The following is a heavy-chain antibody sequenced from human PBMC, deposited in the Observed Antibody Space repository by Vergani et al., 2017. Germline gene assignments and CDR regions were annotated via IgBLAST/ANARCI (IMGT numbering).Heavy chain of an antibody. V-gene: IGHV1-69*02. CDR3: ARGPVRYFDPDFDY. CDR1: GGTFNIYT. CDR2: IIPVLGIA. J-gene: IGHJ4*02. D-gene: IGHD3-9*01. Sequence: QVQLVQSGAEVKKPGSSVKVSCKASGGTFNIYTLNWVRQAPGQGLEWMGRIIPVLGIANYAQKFQGRVTITADKSTSTAYMELSSLRSEDTAVYYCARGPVRYFDPDFDYWGQGTLVTVSS.